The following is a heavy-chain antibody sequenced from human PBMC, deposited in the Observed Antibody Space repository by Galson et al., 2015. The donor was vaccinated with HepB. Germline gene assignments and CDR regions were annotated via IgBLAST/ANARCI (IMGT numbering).Heavy chain of an antibody. CDR2: INPSGGTT. CDR1: GYTFGSFY. D-gene: IGHD3-22*01. V-gene: IGHV1-46*01. J-gene: IGHJ4*02. Sequence: SVKVSCKASGYTFGSFYMHWVRQAPGQGLEWMGIINPSGGTTTYAQNFRGRVTMTADTSTRTVYMELNSLRSEDTAVYYCARDIFGYYDSGYWGQGTLVTVSP. CDR3: ARDIFGYYDSGY.